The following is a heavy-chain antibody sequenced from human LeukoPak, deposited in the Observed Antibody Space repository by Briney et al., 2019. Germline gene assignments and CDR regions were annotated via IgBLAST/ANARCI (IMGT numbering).Heavy chain of an antibody. CDR2: IRSKANSYAT. Sequence: PGGSLRLSCAASGFTFSGSAMHWVRQASGKGLGWVGRIRSKANSYATAYAASVKGRFTIYRDDSKDTAYLQMNSLNTEDTAVYYCSEGCSSAGMGYWGQGTLVTVSS. CDR1: GFTFSGSA. CDR3: SEGCSSAGMGY. D-gene: IGHD6-19*01. V-gene: IGHV3-73*01. J-gene: IGHJ4*02.